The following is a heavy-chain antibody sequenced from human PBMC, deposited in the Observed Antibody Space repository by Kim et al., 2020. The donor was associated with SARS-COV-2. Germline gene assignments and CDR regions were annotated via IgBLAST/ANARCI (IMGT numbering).Heavy chain of an antibody. D-gene: IGHD6-13*01. CDR3: ARDPLQLGFSFAFDY. V-gene: IGHV3-21*01. Sequence: GGSLRLSCAASGFTFSSYSMNWVRQAPGKGLEWVSSISSSSSYIYYADSVKGRFTISRDNAKNSLYLQMNSLRAEDTAVYYCARDPLQLGFSFAFDYWGQGTLVTVSS. CDR2: ISSSSSYI. J-gene: IGHJ4*02. CDR1: GFTFSSYS.